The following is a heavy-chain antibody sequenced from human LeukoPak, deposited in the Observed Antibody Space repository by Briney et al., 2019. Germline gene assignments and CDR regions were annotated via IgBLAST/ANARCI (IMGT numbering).Heavy chain of an antibody. D-gene: IGHD3-22*01. V-gene: IGHV1-2*02. CDR3: ARAPMMTYYYYYMDV. CDR1: GYTFTSYG. Sequence: ASVKVSCKASGYTFTSYGISWVRQAPGQGLEWMGWINPNSGGTNYAQKFQGRVTMTRDTSISTAYMELSRLRSDDTAVYYCARAPMMTYYYYYMDVWGKGTTATVSS. CDR2: INPNSGGT. J-gene: IGHJ6*03.